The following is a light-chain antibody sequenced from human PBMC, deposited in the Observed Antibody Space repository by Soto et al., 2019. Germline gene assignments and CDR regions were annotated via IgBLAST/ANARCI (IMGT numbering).Light chain of an antibody. CDR2: GAS. CDR3: QQYNNWPRT. V-gene: IGKV3-15*01. J-gene: IGKJ1*01. CDR1: QSIDTD. Sequence: EIVVTQSPATLSASPGERATLSCRASQSIDTDLAWYQQKPGQAPRLLIYGASTRATDIPPRFSGSGSGTEFTLTISSLQSEDFAIYYCQQYNNWPRTFGQGTKVDIK.